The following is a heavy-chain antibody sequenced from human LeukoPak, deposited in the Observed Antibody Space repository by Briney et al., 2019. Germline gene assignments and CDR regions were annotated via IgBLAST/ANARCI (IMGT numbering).Heavy chain of an antibody. V-gene: IGHV3-23*01. Sequence: PGGSLRLSCAASGFTFNNYVMIWVRQAPGQGLEWVSGISDSGDRTYHADSVKGRFTISRDNAKNSLYLQMNSLRDEDTAVYYCVRDHDYALDYWGQGTLVTVSS. CDR3: VRDHDYALDY. D-gene: IGHD4-17*01. CDR1: GFTFNNYV. J-gene: IGHJ4*02. CDR2: ISDSGDRT.